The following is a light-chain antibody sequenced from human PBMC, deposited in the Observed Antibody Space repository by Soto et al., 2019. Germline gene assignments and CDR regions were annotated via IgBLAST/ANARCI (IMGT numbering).Light chain of an antibody. V-gene: IGKV3-15*01. J-gene: IGKJ1*01. Sequence: EIVMTQSPATLSVSPGERATLSCRASQRVSSNLAWYQQKPGQAPRLLIYAASTRATNIPDRFSGSGSGTDFTLTITSLQSEDFAVYYCKQYNNWPRTFGQGTKVDIK. CDR3: KQYNNWPRT. CDR1: QRVSSN. CDR2: AAS.